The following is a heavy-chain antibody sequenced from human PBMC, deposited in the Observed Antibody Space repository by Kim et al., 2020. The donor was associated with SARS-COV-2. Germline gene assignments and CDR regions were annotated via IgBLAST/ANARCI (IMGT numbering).Heavy chain of an antibody. CDR3: AREYCSGGSCYSSPTLDWFDP. D-gene: IGHD2-15*01. CDR2: IYHSGST. J-gene: IGHJ5*02. V-gene: IGHV4-38-2*02. CDR1: GYSISSGYY. Sequence: SETLSLTCTVSGYSISSGYYWGWIRQPPGKGLEWIGSIYHSGSTYYNPSLKSRVTISVDTSKNQFSLKLSSVTAADTAVYYCAREYCSGGSCYSSPTLDWFDPWGQGTLVTVSS.